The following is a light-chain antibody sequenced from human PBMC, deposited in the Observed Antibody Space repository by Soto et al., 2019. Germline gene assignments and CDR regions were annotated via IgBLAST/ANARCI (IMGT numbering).Light chain of an antibody. J-gene: IGKJ4*01. CDR1: QSINDN. CDR2: DAS. Sequence: EIVMTQSPATLSVSPGERATLSCRASQSINDNLAWYQQKPGQAPRLLIYDASNRATGIPARFSGSGSGTDFTLTISSLEPEDCAVYYCQQRSNWPFFGGGTKVDIK. CDR3: QQRSNWPF. V-gene: IGKV3-11*01.